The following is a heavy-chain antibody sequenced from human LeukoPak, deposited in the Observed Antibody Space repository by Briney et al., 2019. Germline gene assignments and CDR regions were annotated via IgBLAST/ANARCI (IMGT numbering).Heavy chain of an antibody. CDR3: ARDQGDYYCSSTTCSGGAFDF. Sequence: GASVKVSCKASGYSFTGYYLNWVRQAPGQGLEWMGWINADSGDTKYAQKFQGRVTVTRDTSISTAYMELSSLMSDDMAVYLCARDQGDYYCSSTTCSGGAFDFWGQGTMVTVSS. D-gene: IGHD2-2*01. V-gene: IGHV1-2*02. CDR2: INADSGDT. J-gene: IGHJ3*01. CDR1: GYSFTGYY.